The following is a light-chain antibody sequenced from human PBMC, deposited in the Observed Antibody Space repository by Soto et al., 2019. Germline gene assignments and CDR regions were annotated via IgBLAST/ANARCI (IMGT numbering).Light chain of an antibody. CDR1: QSVDSRF. J-gene: IGKJ2*01. CDR3: QQYSRPARYT. V-gene: IGKV3-20*01. Sequence: EIVLTQSPGTLSLSPGERATLSCRASQSVDSRFLAWYPQKPGQAPRLLISATSNRATGIPDRFSGSGSGTDFTLIISRLEPEDFAVYYCQQYSRPARYTFGQGTKLEIK. CDR2: ATS.